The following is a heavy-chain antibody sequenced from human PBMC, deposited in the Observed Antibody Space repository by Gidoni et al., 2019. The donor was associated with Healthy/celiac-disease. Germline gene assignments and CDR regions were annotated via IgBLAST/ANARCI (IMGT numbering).Heavy chain of an antibody. D-gene: IGHD3-22*01. J-gene: IGHJ3*02. Sequence: QVQLQESGPGLVKPSQTLSLTSTVYGGSIRSGSYYWSWIRQPAGKGLEWIGRTYTSGSTNYNPSLKRRVTISVATSKTQFSLKLSSVTAADTAVYYCARDSNYYDSSGYYLGYAFDIWGQGTMVTVSS. CDR3: ARDSNYYDSSGYYLGYAFDI. CDR2: TYTSGST. CDR1: GGSIRSGSYY. V-gene: IGHV4-61*02.